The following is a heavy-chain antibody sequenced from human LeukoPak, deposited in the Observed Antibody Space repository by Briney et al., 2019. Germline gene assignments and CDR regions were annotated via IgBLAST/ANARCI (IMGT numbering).Heavy chain of an antibody. Sequence: SETLSLTCTVSGGSISSSSYYWGWIRQPPGKGLEWIGSIYYSGSTYYNPSLKSRVTISVDTSKNQFSLKLSSVTAADTAVYYCARDHVDTAMVDYWGQGTLVTVSS. CDR2: IYYSGST. J-gene: IGHJ4*02. D-gene: IGHD5-18*01. V-gene: IGHV4-39*07. CDR1: GGSISSSSYY. CDR3: ARDHVDTAMVDY.